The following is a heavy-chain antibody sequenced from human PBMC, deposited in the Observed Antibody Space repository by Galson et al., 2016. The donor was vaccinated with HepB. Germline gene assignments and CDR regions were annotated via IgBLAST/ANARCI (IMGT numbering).Heavy chain of an antibody. CDR1: GFTFGDFA. V-gene: IGHV3-49*03. CDR2: IRSKAFGGTT. Sequence: SLRLSCAASGFTFGDFALTWFRQAPGRGLEWLGFIRSKAFGGTTDYAASVKGRFTISRDDSKSIAYLQMNSLKTEDAAVYYCARDLRGDYWGQGTLVIVSS. CDR3: ARDLRGDY. J-gene: IGHJ4*02.